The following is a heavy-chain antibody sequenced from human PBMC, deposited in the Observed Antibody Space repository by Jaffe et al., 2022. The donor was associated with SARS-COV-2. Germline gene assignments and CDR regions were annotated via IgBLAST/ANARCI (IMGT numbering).Heavy chain of an antibody. V-gene: IGHV4-61*01. CDR1: GGSVSSGSYY. Sequence: QVQLQESGPGLVKPSETLSLTCTVSGGSVSSGSYYWSWIRQPPGKGLEWIGYIYYSGSTNYNPSLKSRVTISVDTSKNQFSLKLSSVTAADTAVYYCARGELEVRGVISYYYYYYMDVWGKGTTVTVSS. CDR2: IYYSGST. CDR3: ARGELEVRGVISYYYYYYMDV. J-gene: IGHJ6*03. D-gene: IGHD3-10*01.